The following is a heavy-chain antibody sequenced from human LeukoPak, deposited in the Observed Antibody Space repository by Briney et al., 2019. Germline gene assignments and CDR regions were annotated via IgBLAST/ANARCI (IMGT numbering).Heavy chain of an antibody. Sequence: GGSLRLSCAASGFTFSSFSMNWVRQAPGKGLEWVSYISSSSSTIYYADSVKGRFTISRDNAKNSLYLQMNSLRDEDTAVYYCASGGIGSSWYYYYYYGMDVWGQGTLVTVSS. J-gene: IGHJ6*02. CDR1: GFTFSSFS. CDR2: ISSSSSTI. V-gene: IGHV3-48*02. D-gene: IGHD6-13*01. CDR3: ASGGIGSSWYYYYYYGMDV.